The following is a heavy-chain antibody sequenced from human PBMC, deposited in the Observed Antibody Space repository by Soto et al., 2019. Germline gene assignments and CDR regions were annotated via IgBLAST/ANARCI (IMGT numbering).Heavy chain of an antibody. CDR3: AKVRYDRSGYYDY. D-gene: IGHD3-22*01. CDR1: GFTFSSYA. J-gene: IGHJ4*02. V-gene: IGHV3-23*01. CDR2: ISGSGGST. Sequence: AGSLTLTCTASGFTFSSYATSWVCQAQGKGLEWVSSISGSGGSTYYADSVKGRFTISRDNSKNTLYLQMNSLRAEDTAVYCCAKVRYDRSGYYDYWGQGTLVTVSS.